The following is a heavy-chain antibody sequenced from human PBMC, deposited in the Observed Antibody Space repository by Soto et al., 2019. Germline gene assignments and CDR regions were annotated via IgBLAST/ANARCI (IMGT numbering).Heavy chain of an antibody. CDR2: INPITGGT. CDR1: GYTFTSYY. V-gene: IGHV1-2*02. J-gene: IGHJ4*02. CDR3: ARNYYDSSDRDYLDY. Sequence: ASVKVSCKASGYTFTSYYIHWVRQPPGQGLEWMGWINPITGGTNYAPKFQGRVTMTRDTSITTAYMELSRLRSDDTAVYYCARNYYDSSDRDYLDYWGQGTPVNVSS. D-gene: IGHD3-22*01.